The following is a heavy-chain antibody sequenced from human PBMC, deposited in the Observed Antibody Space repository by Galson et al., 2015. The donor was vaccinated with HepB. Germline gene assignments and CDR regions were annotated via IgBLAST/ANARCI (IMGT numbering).Heavy chain of an antibody. Sequence: CTISGDSVSSSTGAWNWIRQSPSRGLEGLGRTFYRSKWYNDYALSVKSRITISPDTSKNQLSLQLNSVTPEDTAAYYCAKGEYTSSWIFANWGQGTLVTVSS. CDR1: GDSVSSSTGA. CDR2: TFYRSKWYN. D-gene: IGHD6-13*01. J-gene: IGHJ4*02. V-gene: IGHV6-1*01. CDR3: AKGEYTSSWIFAN.